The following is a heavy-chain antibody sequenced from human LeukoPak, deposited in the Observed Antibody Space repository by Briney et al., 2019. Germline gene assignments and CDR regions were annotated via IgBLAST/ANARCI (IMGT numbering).Heavy chain of an antibody. J-gene: IGHJ4*02. CDR2: IKQDGSET. Sequence: QPGGSLRLSCAASGFTFSSYWMNWVRQAPGKGLEWVANIKQDGSETYYVDSVKGRFTISRDNAKNSLYLQMNSLRAEDTAVYYCAKSRSGYYYLIDYWGQGTLVTVSS. D-gene: IGHD3-22*01. CDR3: AKSRSGYYYLIDY. CDR1: GFTFSSYW. V-gene: IGHV3-7*03.